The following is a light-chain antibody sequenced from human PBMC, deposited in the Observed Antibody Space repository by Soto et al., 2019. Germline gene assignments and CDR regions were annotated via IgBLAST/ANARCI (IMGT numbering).Light chain of an antibody. CDR3: QQYSNWPPIT. Sequence: IGVTQSPATMSVSRGERATLYCRASQSVSSKLAWYQQKPGQAPRLLIYDTSTRATGIPARFSGSGSGTEFTLTISSLQSEDFAVYYCQQYSNWPPITFGKWARR. V-gene: IGKV3-15*01. CDR1: QSVSSK. CDR2: DTS. J-gene: IGKJ5*01.